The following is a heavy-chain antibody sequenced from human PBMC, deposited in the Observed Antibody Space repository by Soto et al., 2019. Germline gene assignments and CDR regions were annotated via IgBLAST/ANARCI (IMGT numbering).Heavy chain of an antibody. J-gene: IGHJ5*02. V-gene: IGHV3-72*01. Sequence: GGSLRLSCAASGFTFGDHYMDWVRQAPGKGLEWVGRTRNKASSYTTEYAASVKGRFTISRDVSKNSLYLQMNSLKTEDTAVYYCGRMGSASSNNWFDPWGHGTQVTVSS. CDR1: GFTFGDHY. D-gene: IGHD6-13*01. CDR2: TRNKASSYTT. CDR3: GRMGSASSNNWFDP.